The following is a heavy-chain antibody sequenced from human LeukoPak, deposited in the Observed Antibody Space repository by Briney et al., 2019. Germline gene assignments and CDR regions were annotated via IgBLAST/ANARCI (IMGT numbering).Heavy chain of an antibody. CDR1: GLTFTFKTYA. J-gene: IGHJ4*02. Sequence: GWALRLSRATSGLTFTFKTYAMTVVCQAPGEGLERLSAISGSGVSTSYADSVEGRFTISRDNFKNTLYLQMNTLRAEDKAVYYCAKSTLETAGNRGLFGSRAPPHYFDYWFQGTLATVSS. D-gene: IGHD3-10*01. CDR2: ISGSGVST. CDR3: AKSTLETAGNRGLFGSRAPPHYFDY. V-gene: IGHV3-23*01.